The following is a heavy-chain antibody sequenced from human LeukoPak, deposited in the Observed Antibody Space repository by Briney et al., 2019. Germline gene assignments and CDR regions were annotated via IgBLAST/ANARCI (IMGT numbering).Heavy chain of an antibody. V-gene: IGHV3-30*02. Sequence: PGGSLRLSCAASGFTFSSYGMHWVRQAPGKGLEWVAFIRYDGSNKYYADSVKGRFTISRDNSKNTLYLQMNSLRAEDTAVYYCARARRDAFDIWGQGTMVTVSS. CDR3: ARARRDAFDI. CDR1: GFTFSSYG. D-gene: IGHD1-1*01. J-gene: IGHJ3*02. CDR2: IRYDGSNK.